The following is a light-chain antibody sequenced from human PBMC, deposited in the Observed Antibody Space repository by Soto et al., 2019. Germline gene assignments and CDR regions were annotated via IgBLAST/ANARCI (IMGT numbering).Light chain of an antibody. CDR3: QSYENSRTGFYV. CDR1: SSDIGAGFD. CDR2: GNT. J-gene: IGLJ1*01. Sequence: QSVLTQPPSVSGAPGQRVTISCSGSSSDIGAGFDVHWYQHLPGTAPKLLIYGNTNRPSGVPGRFSGSKSGTSASLVISGLQAEDEAXYYCQSYENSRTGFYVFGTGTKLSVL. V-gene: IGLV1-40*01.